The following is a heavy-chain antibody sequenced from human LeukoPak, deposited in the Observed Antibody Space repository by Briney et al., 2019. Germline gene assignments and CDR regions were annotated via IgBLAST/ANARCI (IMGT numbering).Heavy chain of an antibody. J-gene: IGHJ4*02. D-gene: IGHD1-26*01. CDR3: AKGGRGSYYATLDY. Sequence: GGSLRLSCAASGFTFSSYAMSWVRQAPGKGLEWVSAISGSGGSTYYADSVKGRFTIYRDNSKNTLYLQMNSLRAEDTAVYYCAKGGRGSYYATLDYWGQGTLVTVSS. V-gene: IGHV3-23*01. CDR2: ISGSGGST. CDR1: GFTFSSYA.